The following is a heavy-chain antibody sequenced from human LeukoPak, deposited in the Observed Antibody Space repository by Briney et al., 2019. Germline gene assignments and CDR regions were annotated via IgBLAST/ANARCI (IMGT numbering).Heavy chain of an antibody. D-gene: IGHD3-10*01. CDR2: INWNGGST. CDR1: GFTFDDYG. V-gene: IGHV3-20*04. Sequence: PGGSLRLSCAASGFTFDDYGMSWVRQAPGKGLEWVSGINWNGGSTGYADSVKGRFTISRDNAKNSLYLQMNSLRAEDTALYYCARAGVFDYYGSGRFDYWGQGTLVTVSS. J-gene: IGHJ4*02. CDR3: ARAGVFDYYGSGRFDY.